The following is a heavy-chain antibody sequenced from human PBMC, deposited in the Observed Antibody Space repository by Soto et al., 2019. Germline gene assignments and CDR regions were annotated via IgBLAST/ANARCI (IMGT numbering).Heavy chain of an antibody. CDR3: ARGLAVAGTIIGAFDI. CDR1: GYTFTSYY. Sequence: ASVKVSCKASGYTFTSYYMHLVRQAPGQGLEWMGIINPSGGSTSYAQKFQGRVTMTRDTSTSTVYMELSSLRSEDTAVYYCARGLAVAGTIIGAFDIWGQGTMVTVSS. D-gene: IGHD6-19*01. J-gene: IGHJ3*02. V-gene: IGHV1-46*01. CDR2: INPSGGST.